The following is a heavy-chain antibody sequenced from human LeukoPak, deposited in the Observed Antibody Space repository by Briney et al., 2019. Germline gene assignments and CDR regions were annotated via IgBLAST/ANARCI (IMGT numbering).Heavy chain of an antibody. CDR2: IYSSGST. J-gene: IGHJ4*02. V-gene: IGHV4-59*08. CDR3: ARRGYSTGWYYFDY. CDR1: GGSISSYY. D-gene: IGHD6-19*01. Sequence: SETLSLTCTVSGGSISSYYWSWIRQPPGKGLEWIGYIYSSGSTNYNPSLESRVAISVDTSKSQFSLKLSSVTAADTAVYYCARRGYSTGWYYFDYWGQGTLVTVSS.